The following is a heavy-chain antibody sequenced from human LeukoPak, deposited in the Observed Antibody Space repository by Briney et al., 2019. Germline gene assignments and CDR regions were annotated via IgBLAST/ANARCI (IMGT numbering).Heavy chain of an antibody. CDR2: IRYDGSNK. CDR1: GFTFSSYG. D-gene: IGHD2-2*01. V-gene: IGHV3-30*02. J-gene: IGHJ5*02. CDR3: AKDHSKYQLLYNWFDP. Sequence: GGSLRLSCAASGFTFSSYGMHWVRQAPGKGLEWVAFIRYDGSNKYYADSVKGRFTISRDNSKNTLYLQMNSLRAEDTAVYYCAKDHSKYQLLYNWFDPWGQGTLVTVSS.